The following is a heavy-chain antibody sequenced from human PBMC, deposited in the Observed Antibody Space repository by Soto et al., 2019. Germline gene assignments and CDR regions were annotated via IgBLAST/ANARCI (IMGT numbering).Heavy chain of an antibody. CDR2: ISSSGSFK. V-gene: IGHV3-21*01. D-gene: IGHD1-7*01. J-gene: IGHJ5*01. CDR3: ARDPPTGTTLDWVDS. Sequence: GGSLRLSCAASGFSFSSGSMGWVRQAPGKGLEWVSSISSSGSFKNYADSVKGRFTISRDNSKNSLYLQMNSLKDEDTAVYYCARDPPTGTTLDWVDSWGQGTLVTVSS. CDR1: GFSFSSGS.